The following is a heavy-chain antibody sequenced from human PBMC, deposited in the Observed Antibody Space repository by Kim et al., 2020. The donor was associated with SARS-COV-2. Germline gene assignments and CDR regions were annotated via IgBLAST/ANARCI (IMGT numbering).Heavy chain of an antibody. CDR3: ARDRHDDFWSGQSGNWFDP. D-gene: IGHD3-3*01. J-gene: IGHJ5*02. CDR1: GLTFDDYG. V-gene: IGHV3-20*01. CDR2: INWNGGST. Sequence: GGSLRLSCAASGLTFDDYGMSWVRQAPGKGLEWVSGINWNGGSTGYADSVKGRFTISRDNAKNSLYLQMNSLRAEDTALYHCARDRHDDFWSGQSGNWFDPWGQGTLVTVSS.